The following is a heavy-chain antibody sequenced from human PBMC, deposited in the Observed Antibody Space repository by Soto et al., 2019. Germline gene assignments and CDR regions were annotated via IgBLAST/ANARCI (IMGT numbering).Heavy chain of an antibody. CDR1: GFTFSSYG. CDR2: IWYDGSNK. CDR3: ASSTPGKSYGKPTREGHDAFDI. J-gene: IGHJ3*02. Sequence: GGSLRLSCAASGFTFSSYGMHWVRQAPGKGLEWVAVIWYDGSNKYYADSVKGRFTISRDNSKNTLYLQMNSLRAEDTAVYYCASSTPGKSYGKPTREGHDAFDIWGQGTMVTVSS. D-gene: IGHD1-26*01. V-gene: IGHV3-33*01.